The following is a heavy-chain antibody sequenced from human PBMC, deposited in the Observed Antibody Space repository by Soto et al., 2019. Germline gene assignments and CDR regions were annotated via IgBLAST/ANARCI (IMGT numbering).Heavy chain of an antibody. CDR1: GDSVSSNSAA. J-gene: IGHJ3*02. Sequence: KQSQTLSLTCAISGDSVSSNSAAWNWIRQSPSRGLEWLGRTYYRSKWYNDYAVSVKSRITINPDTSKNQFSLQLNSVTPEDTAVYYCARDLNLEYSSSWYSGGDYDAFDIWGQGTMVTVSS. D-gene: IGHD6-13*01. V-gene: IGHV6-1*01. CDR3: ARDLNLEYSSSWYSGGDYDAFDI. CDR2: TYYRSKWYN.